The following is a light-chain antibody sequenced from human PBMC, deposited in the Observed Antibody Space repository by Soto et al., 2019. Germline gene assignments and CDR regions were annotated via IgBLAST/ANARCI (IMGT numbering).Light chain of an antibody. CDR3: AAWDDSLNGPV. CDR2: SNN. J-gene: IGLJ3*02. V-gene: IGLV1-44*01. Sequence: QSVLTQPPSASGTPGQRVTMSCSGSSSNIGRNTVNWYQQLPGTAPKLLIDSNNQRPSGVPDRFSGSKYGTSASLAISGLQSEDEADYYCAAWDDSLNGPVFGGGTKLTVL. CDR1: SSNIGRNT.